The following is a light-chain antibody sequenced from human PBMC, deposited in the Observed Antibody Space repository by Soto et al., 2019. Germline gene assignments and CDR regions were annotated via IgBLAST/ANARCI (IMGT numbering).Light chain of an antibody. CDR3: QQSNSTPWT. Sequence: DIQMTQSPSSLSASVGDRVTITCRASESISSYLNWYQQKPGKAPKLLIYDASSLQSGVPSRFSGSGAGTDFSLTVRGLQPEDFAIYFFQQSNSTPWTFGHGTQVEIK. CDR1: ESISSY. J-gene: IGKJ1*01. V-gene: IGKV1-39*01. CDR2: DAS.